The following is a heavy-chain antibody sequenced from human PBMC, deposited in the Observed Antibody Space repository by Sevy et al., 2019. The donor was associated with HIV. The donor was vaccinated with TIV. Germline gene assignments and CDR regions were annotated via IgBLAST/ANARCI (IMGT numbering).Heavy chain of an antibody. CDR1: GGSFSSYI. V-gene: IGHV1-69*13. J-gene: IGHJ4*02. Sequence: ASVKVSCKASGGSFSSYIVSWVRQAPGQGREWMGGITPVLGTTNYAHKFQGRVTITADESTSTVYMEMSRLKSEDTAVYYCARWSISIDYWGQGILVTVSS. CDR3: ARWSISIDY. CDR2: ITPVLGTT.